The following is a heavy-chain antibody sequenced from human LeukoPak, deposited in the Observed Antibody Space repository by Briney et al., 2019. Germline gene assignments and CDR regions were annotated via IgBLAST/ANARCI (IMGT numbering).Heavy chain of an antibody. CDR2: ISGSGGST. CDR1: GFTFSSYA. Sequence: GGSLRLSCAASGFTFSSYAMSWVRQAPGKGLEWVSAISGSGGSTYYADSVKGRFTISRDNSKNTLYLQMNSLRAEDTAVYYCAKGGGGGGGYYDILTGYYYYYGMDVWGQGTTVTVSS. J-gene: IGHJ6*02. V-gene: IGHV3-23*01. CDR3: AKGGGGGGGYYDILTGYYYYYGMDV. D-gene: IGHD3-9*01.